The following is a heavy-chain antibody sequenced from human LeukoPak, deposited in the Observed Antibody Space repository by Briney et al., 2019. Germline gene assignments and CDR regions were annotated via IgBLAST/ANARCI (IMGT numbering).Heavy chain of an antibody. CDR2: IYHSGST. CDR3: ARMLIVGATAFDY. V-gene: IGHV4-38-2*01. D-gene: IGHD1-26*01. CDR1: GYSISSGYY. J-gene: IGHJ4*02. Sequence: SETLSLTCAVSGYSISSGYYWGWIRQPPGKGLEWIGSIYHSGSTYYNPSLQNRVTISVDTSKNQFSLKLSSVTAADTAVYYCARMLIVGATAFDYWGQGTLVTVSS.